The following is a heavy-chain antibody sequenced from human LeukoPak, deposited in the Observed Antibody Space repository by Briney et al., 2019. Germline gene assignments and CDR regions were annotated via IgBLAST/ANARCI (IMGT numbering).Heavy chain of an antibody. V-gene: IGHV3-9*01. J-gene: IGHJ6*02. D-gene: IGHD6-13*01. Sequence: GGSLRLSCAASGFTFDDYAMHWVRQAPGKGLEWVSGISWNSGSIGYADSVKGRFTISRDNAKNSLYLQMNSLRAEDTALYYCAKDRGGSSWREYYCYYYGMDVWGQGTTVTVSS. CDR3: AKDRGGSSWREYYCYYYGMDV. CDR1: GFTFDDYA. CDR2: ISWNSGSI.